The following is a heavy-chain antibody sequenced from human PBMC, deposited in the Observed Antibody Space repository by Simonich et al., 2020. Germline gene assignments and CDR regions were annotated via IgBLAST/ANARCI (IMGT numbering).Heavy chain of an antibody. Sequence: QVQLVQSGAEVKKPGASVKVSCKASGYTFTIYGISWVRQAPGQGLEWMGWISAYNGNTNYAQNLQGRVTMTTDTSTSTAYMERRSLRSDDTAVYYCARASRGTWWYYYFDYWGQGTLVTVSS. V-gene: IGHV1-18*01. J-gene: IGHJ4*02. CDR3: ARASRGTWWYYYFDY. D-gene: IGHD2-15*01. CDR2: ISAYNGNT. CDR1: GYTFTIYG.